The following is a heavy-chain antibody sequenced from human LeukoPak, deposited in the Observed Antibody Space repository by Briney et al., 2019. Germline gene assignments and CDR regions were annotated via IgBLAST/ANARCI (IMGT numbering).Heavy chain of an antibody. D-gene: IGHD3-3*01. Sequence: GGSLRLSCAASGFTFSGSAMHWVRQASGKGLEWVGRIRSKANSYATAYAASVRGRITISRDESKNTAYLQMNSLKTGDTAVYYCTQITIPDVWGKGTTVTVSS. CDR1: GFTFSGSA. V-gene: IGHV3-73*01. J-gene: IGHJ6*04. CDR2: IRSKANSYAT. CDR3: TQITIPDV.